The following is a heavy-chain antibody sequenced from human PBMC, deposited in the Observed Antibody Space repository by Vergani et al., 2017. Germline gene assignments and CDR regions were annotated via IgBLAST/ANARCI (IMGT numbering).Heavy chain of an antibody. J-gene: IGHJ5*02. CDR3: ARAPRWGYNWFDP. V-gene: IGHV4-61*01. Sequence: QVQLQESGPGLVKPSETLSLTCTVSNDSVSNTFYYWGWIRQTPGKGLEWIGYIYYSGSTNYNPSLKSRVTISVDTSKNQFSLKLSSVTAADTAVYYCARAPRWGYNWFDPWGQGTLVTVSS. CDR1: NDSVSNTFYY. D-gene: IGHD3-16*01. CDR2: IYYSGST.